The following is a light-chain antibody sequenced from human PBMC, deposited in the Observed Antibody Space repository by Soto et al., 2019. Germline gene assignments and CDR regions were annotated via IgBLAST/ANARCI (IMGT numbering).Light chain of an antibody. V-gene: IGLV2-14*03. CDR1: SSDVGGYNY. Sequence: QSALTQPASASGSPGQSITISCTGTSSDVGGYNYVSWYQQQPGKAPKLMIYDVSNRPSGVSTRFSGSKSGNTASLTISGLQAEDEADYYCSSYASNSPVVFGGGTKLTVL. J-gene: IGLJ2*01. CDR2: DVS. CDR3: SSYASNSPVV.